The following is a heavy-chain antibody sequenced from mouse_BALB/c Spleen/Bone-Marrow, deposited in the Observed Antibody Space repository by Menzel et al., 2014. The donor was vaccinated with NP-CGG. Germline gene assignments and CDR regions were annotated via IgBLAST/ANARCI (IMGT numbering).Heavy chain of an antibody. CDR1: GFTFSDFY. CDR3: ARDVGYGNYFVY. V-gene: IGHV7-1*02. J-gene: IGHJ3*01. D-gene: IGHD2-10*02. CDR2: SRNKAKYYTT. Sequence: EVKLVESGGGLVQPGDSLRLSCATSGFTFSDFYMEWVRQPPGESLEWIAASRNKAKYYTTEYSASVKGRFIVSRDTSQSVLYLQMNALRAEDTAIYYCARDVGYGNYFVYWGQGTPVTVSA.